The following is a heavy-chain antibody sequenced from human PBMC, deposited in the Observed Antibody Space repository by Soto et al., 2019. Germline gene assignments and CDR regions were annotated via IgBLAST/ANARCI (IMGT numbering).Heavy chain of an antibody. V-gene: IGHV3-30-3*01. CDR2: ISYDGSNK. Sequence: QVQLVESGGGVVQPGRSLRLSCAASGFTFSSYAMHWVRQAPGKGLEWVAVISYDGSNKYYADSVKGRFTISRDNSKNTLYLQMNSLRAEDTAVYYCARDRGDEWELLFDYWGQGTLVTVSS. CDR3: ARDRGDEWELLFDY. D-gene: IGHD1-26*01. J-gene: IGHJ4*02. CDR1: GFTFSSYA.